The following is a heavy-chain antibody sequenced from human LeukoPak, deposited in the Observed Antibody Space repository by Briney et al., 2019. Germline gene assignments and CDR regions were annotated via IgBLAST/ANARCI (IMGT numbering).Heavy chain of an antibody. J-gene: IGHJ4*02. CDR1: GYTFTSYG. CDR2: ISAYNGNT. V-gene: IGHV1-18*04. CDR3: ARDSGDIVVVPENSFDY. Sequence: ASVKVSCKASGYTFTSYGISWVRQAPGQGLEWMGWISAYNGNTNYAQKLQGRVTMTTDTSTSTAYMELRSLRSDDTAVYYCARDSGDIVVVPENSFDYWGQGTLVTVSS. D-gene: IGHD2-2*01.